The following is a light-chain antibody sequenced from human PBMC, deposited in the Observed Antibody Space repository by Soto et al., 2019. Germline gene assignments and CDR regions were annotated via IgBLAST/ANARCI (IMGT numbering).Light chain of an antibody. V-gene: IGKV1-5*01. Sequence: DIQMTQSPSTLSASVGDRVTITCRASQSISSWLAWYQQKPGKAPKLLIYDASSLESGVPSRFSGSGSGTEFTLTISSPQPDDFATYDCQQYNSYPYTFGQGTKLEIK. J-gene: IGKJ2*01. CDR1: QSISSW. CDR2: DAS. CDR3: QQYNSYPYT.